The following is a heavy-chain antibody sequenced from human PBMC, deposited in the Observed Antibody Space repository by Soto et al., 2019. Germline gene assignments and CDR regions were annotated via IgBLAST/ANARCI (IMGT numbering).Heavy chain of an antibody. CDR1: GGTFSSYA. J-gene: IGHJ3*02. Sequence: SVKVSCKASGGTFSSYAISWVRQAPGQGLEWMGGIIPIFGTANYAQKLQGGVTITADESRSTAYMELSSLSPEDTAVYYCAREVRVVGYSYGPYDAFDIWGQGTMVTVSS. V-gene: IGHV1-69*13. CDR2: IIPIFGTA. D-gene: IGHD5-18*01. CDR3: AREVRVVGYSYGPYDAFDI.